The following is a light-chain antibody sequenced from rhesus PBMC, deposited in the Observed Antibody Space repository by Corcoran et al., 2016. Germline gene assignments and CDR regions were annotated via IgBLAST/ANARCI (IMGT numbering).Light chain of an antibody. Sequence: DIVMTQSPDSLAVSLGERVTINCKSSQSLLYRSNNKNYLAWYQQKPGQDPKLHIYRASTRESGVPNRFSGGGSWTVCTLTISGLQTEDEAVYYCQQYYRSPYSFGQGTKVEI. CDR3: QQYYRSPYS. J-gene: IGKJ2*01. CDR2: RAS. V-gene: IGKV4-1*01. CDR1: QSLLYRSNNKNY.